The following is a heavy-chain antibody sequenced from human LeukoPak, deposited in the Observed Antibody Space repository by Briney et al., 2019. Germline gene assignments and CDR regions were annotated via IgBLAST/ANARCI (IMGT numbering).Heavy chain of an antibody. V-gene: IGHV3-74*01. D-gene: IGHD2-15*01. J-gene: IGHJ4*02. CDR3: ARIAVVAFDY. CDR2: INIDGSST. CDR1: GFTFSSYW. Sequence: LGGSLRLSCAASGFTFSSYWMHWVRQAPGKGLVWVSRINIDGSSTSYADSVKGRFPILRDNAKNTVYLQMNSLRAEDTAVYYCARIAVVAFDYWGQGTLVTVSS.